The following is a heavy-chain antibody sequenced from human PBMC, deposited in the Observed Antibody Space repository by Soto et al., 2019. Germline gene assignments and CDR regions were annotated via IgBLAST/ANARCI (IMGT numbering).Heavy chain of an antibody. V-gene: IGHV2-5*02. CDR2: IYWDDDR. D-gene: IGHD3-16*01. J-gene: IGHJ4*02. CDR1: GFSLSTTPVG. Sequence: QITLKESGPTLVKPTQTLTLTCTLSGFSLSTTPVGVGWIRQPPGQALEWLALIYWDDDRRYIPSLKNRLTITKDSPGGQVVLTMTDMAPVDTGTYYCAQITPFAFKGSYFDYGGPGILVTVSS. CDR3: AQITPFAFKGSYFDY.